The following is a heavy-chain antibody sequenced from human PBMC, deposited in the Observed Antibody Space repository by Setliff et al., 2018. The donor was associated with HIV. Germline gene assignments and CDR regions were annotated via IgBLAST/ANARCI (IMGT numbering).Heavy chain of an antibody. D-gene: IGHD5-12*01. Sequence: TLSLTCAVSGSSVSSGYYWGWIRQPPGKGLEWIASIYYSGSTYYAPSLKSRVTISVDTSKNQFSLKLTSVTAADTAVYFCARVVPREVAPGGFDIWGQGTMVTVSS. CDR1: GSSVSSGYY. CDR3: ARVVPREVAPGGFDI. CDR2: IYYSGST. J-gene: IGHJ3*02. V-gene: IGHV4-38-2*01.